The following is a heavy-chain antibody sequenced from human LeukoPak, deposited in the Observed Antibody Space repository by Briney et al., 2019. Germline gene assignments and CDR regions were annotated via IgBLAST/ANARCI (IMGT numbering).Heavy chain of an antibody. Sequence: GGSLRLSCAASGFTFSSYAMNWVRQAPGKGLEWVSAISGSGGSTYYADSVKGRFTISRDNSKNTLYLQMNSLRAEDTAVYYCAKVCDYVWGSYRYARTHFDYWGQGTLVTVSS. CDR3: AKVCDYVWGSYRYARTHFDY. V-gene: IGHV3-23*01. CDR1: GFTFSSYA. CDR2: ISGSGGST. J-gene: IGHJ4*02. D-gene: IGHD3-16*02.